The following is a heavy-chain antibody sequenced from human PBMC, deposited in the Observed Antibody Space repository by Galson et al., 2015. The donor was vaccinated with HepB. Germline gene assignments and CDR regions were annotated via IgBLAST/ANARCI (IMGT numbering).Heavy chain of an antibody. CDR3: ARANRGSPLYYFDY. V-gene: IGHV3-11*06. Sequence: SLRLSCAASGFTFSDYYMSWIRQTPGKGLEWISYVRSSSDFTKYADSVKGRFTVSRDNAKNSLYLQMDSLRAEDTAVYYCARANRGSPLYYFDYWGRGTLVTVSS. CDR1: GFTFSDYY. J-gene: IGHJ4*02. D-gene: IGHD7-27*01. CDR2: VRSSSDFT.